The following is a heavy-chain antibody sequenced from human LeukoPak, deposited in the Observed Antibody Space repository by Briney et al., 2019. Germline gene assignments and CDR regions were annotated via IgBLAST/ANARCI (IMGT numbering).Heavy chain of an antibody. J-gene: IGHJ4*02. V-gene: IGHV5-51*01. D-gene: IGHD3-9*01. Sequence: GESLKISCKGSGYSFTSYWIGWVRQMLGKGLEWMGIIYPGDSDTRYSPSFQGQVTISADKSITTAYLQWSSLKASDTAMYYCARQLRYFDWLIDYWGQGTLVTVSS. CDR2: IYPGDSDT. CDR1: GYSFTSYW. CDR3: ARQLRYFDWLIDY.